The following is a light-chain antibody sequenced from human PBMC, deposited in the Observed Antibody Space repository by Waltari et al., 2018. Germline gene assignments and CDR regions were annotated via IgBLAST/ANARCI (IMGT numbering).Light chain of an antibody. V-gene: IGKV1-33*01. J-gene: IGKJ2*01. CDR1: QDTGDS. Sequence: DIQLTQTPSSLSVSVGDRLTITCQASQDTGDSLNWFQHKPGTPPELLIYAVSRLDYGVPSRFTGSRSGTNYSFSITNLQPDDIATYFCQQYRSLPLTFGQGTK. CDR3: QQYRSLPLT. CDR2: AVS.